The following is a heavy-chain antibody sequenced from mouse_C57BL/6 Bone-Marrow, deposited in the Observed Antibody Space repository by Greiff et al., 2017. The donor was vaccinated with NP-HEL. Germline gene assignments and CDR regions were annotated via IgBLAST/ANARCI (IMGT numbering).Heavy chain of an antibody. V-gene: IGHV1-81*01. CDR3: ARNGNFYYPY. Sequence: QVHVKQSGAELARPGASVKLSCKASGYTFTSYGISWVKQRTGQGLEWIGEIYPRSGNTYYNEKFKGKATLTADKSSSTAYMELRSLTSEDSAVYFCARNGNFYYPYWGQGTLVTVSA. J-gene: IGHJ3*01. D-gene: IGHD2-1*01. CDR1: GYTFTSYG. CDR2: IYPRSGNT.